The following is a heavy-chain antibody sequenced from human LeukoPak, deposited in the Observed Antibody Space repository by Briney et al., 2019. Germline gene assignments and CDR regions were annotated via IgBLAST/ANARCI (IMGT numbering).Heavy chain of an antibody. J-gene: IGHJ4*02. CDR2: IYSGGST. CDR3: AKRLLVGTTVRPYFDY. Sequence: GGSLRLSCAASGFIVSSNYMSWVRQAPGKGLEWVSLIYSGGSTVYADSVKGRFTISRDNSKHTLYLEMNSLRAEDTAVYYCAKRLLVGTTVRPYFDYWGQGTLVTVSS. V-gene: IGHV3-53*01. D-gene: IGHD1-26*01. CDR1: GFIVSSNY.